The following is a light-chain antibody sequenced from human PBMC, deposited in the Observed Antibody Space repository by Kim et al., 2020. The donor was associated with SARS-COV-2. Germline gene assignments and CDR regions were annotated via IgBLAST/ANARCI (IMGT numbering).Light chain of an antibody. CDR2: NAS. V-gene: IGKV3-20*01. CDR3: QQYGSSPRT. CDR1: QSVSSSY. Sequence: LSPGERATLSCMASQSVSSSYLAWYQQKPGQAPRLLIYNASNRATGIPDRFSGSGSGTDFTLTISRVEPEDFAVYYCQQYGSSPRTFGQGTKLEI. J-gene: IGKJ1*01.